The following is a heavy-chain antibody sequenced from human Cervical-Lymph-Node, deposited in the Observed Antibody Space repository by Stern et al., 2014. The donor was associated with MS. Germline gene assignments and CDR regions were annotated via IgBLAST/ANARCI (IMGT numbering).Heavy chain of an antibody. CDR1: GFTFSSYG. CDR2: ISYDGSNK. V-gene: IGHV3-30*18. J-gene: IGHJ6*02. D-gene: IGHD3-9*01. CDR3: AKDRCNTIFSCYYGMDV. Sequence: VQLVESGGGVVQPGRSLRLSCAASGFTFSSYGMHWVRQAPGKGLEWVAVISYDGSNKYYADSVKGRFTISRDNSKNTLYLQMNSLRAEDTAVYYCAKDRCNTIFSCYYGMDVWGQGTTVTVSS.